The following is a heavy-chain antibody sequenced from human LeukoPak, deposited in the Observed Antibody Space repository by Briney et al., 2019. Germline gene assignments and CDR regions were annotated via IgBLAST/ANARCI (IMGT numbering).Heavy chain of an antibody. Sequence: SETLSLTCTVSGYSISSGYYWGWIRQPPGKGLEWIGSIYHSGSTYYNPSLKSRVTISVDTSKNQFSLKLSSVTAADTAVYYCARDLTVAGKGDYWGQGTLVTVSS. D-gene: IGHD6-19*01. CDR1: GYSISSGYY. CDR2: IYHSGST. V-gene: IGHV4-38-2*02. J-gene: IGHJ4*02. CDR3: ARDLTVAGKGDY.